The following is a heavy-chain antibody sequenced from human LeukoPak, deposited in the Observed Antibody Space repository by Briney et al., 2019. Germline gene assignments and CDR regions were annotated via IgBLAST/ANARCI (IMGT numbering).Heavy chain of an antibody. J-gene: IGHJ3*02. CDR2: ISSSSSYI. Sequence: GGSLRLSCAASGFTFSSYSMNWVRQAPGKGLEWVSSISSSSSYIYYADSVKGRFTVSRDNAKNSLYLQMNSLRAEDTAVYYCARGGRGSAAVVAPRSFDIWGQGTMVTVSS. CDR1: GFTFSSYS. CDR3: ARGGRGSAAVVAPRSFDI. D-gene: IGHD3-22*01. V-gene: IGHV3-21*01.